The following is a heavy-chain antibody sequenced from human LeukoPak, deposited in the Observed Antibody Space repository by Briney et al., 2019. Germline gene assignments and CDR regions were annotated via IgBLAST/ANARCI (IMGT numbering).Heavy chain of an antibody. V-gene: IGHV3-69-1*02. CDR2: ISRRGVI. CDR1: GPAFFTHN. CDR3: ARDIESDTRDY. J-gene: IGHJ4*02. Sequence: PGGSLRLSCAVSGPAFFTHNFHWVRQATGKGLECVAFISRRGVIHYADSVRGRFTISRDNANKSLFLQMNSLRVEDTALYYCARDIESDTRDYWGQGTLVIVSS.